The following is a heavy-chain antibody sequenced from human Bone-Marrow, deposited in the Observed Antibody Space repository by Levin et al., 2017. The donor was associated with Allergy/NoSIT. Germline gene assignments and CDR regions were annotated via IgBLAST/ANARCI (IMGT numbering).Heavy chain of an antibody. CDR3: ARTLHDDGEWDF. Sequence: GGSLRLSCGMSGFSLTTYGMHWLRQAPGKGLEWVAVIWNDGYNKYYADSVKGRFTISRDTSKNTLYLQMTSLRTDDTAVYYCARTLHDDGEWDFWGQGTLVTVSS. D-gene: IGHD4-17*01. V-gene: IGHV3-33*01. J-gene: IGHJ4*02. CDR1: GFSLTTYG. CDR2: IWNDGYNK.